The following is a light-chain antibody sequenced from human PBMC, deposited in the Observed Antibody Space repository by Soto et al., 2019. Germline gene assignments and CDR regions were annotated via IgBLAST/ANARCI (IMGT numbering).Light chain of an antibody. CDR1: SSDVGSHN. Sequence: QSVLTQPASVSGSPGQSITIPCTGTSSDVGSHNVVWYQQHPGKAPKLMIYDVTNRPSGVSYRFSGSKSGNTASLTISGLQAEDEADYYCSSYRSSNTPVVFGGGTQLTVL. V-gene: IGLV2-14*01. CDR2: DVT. CDR3: SSYRSSNTPVV. J-gene: IGLJ2*01.